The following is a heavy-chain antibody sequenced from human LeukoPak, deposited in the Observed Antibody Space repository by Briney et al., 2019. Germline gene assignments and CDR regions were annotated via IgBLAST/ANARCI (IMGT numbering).Heavy chain of an antibody. J-gene: IGHJ4*02. CDR1: GGSISSGDYY. V-gene: IGHV4-30-4*01. CDR3: ATSTVTPYYFDY. D-gene: IGHD4-17*01. CDR2: IYYSGST. Sequence: PSETLSLTCTVSGGSISSGDYYWSWIRQPPGKGLEWIGYIYYSGSTYYNPSLKSRVTISVDTSKNQFSLKLSSVTAADTAVYYCATSTVTPYYFDYWGQGTLVTVSS.